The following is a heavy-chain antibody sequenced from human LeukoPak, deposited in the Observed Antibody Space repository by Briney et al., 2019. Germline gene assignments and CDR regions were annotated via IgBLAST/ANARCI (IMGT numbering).Heavy chain of an antibody. CDR2: ISSSSSYI. D-gene: IGHD3-10*01. J-gene: IGHJ4*02. CDR1: GFTFSSYS. CDR3: AREVSDLVWFGSPRPGYFDY. V-gene: IGHV3-21*01. Sequence: GGSLRLSCAASGFTFSSYSMNWVRQAPGKGLEWVSSISSSSSYIYYADSVKGRFTISRDNAKNSLYLQMNSLRAEDTAVYYCAREVSDLVWFGSPRPGYFDYWGQGTLVTVSS.